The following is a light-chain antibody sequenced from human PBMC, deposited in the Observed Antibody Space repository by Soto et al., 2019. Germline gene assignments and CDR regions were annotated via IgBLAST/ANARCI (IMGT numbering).Light chain of an antibody. CDR2: LAS. J-gene: IGKJ2*01. CDR3: LQALQSPRT. CDR1: QSLLHSNGKNY. V-gene: IGKV2-28*01. Sequence: DIVMTQSPLSLPVTPGEPASISCRSSQSLLHSNGKNYVDWYLQKPGQSPQLLIYLASTRASGGHDRFSGSGSGTDFTLKISRGEAGDVGIYYCLQALQSPRTFGQGTKVEIK.